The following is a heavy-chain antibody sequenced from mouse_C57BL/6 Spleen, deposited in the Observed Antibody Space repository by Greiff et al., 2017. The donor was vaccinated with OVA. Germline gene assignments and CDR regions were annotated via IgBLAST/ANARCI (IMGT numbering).Heavy chain of an antibody. CDR1: GYTFTSYG. J-gene: IGHJ1*03. D-gene: IGHD1-1*01. Sequence: EVQVVESGAELVRPGSSVKMSCKTSGYTFTSYGINWVKQRPGQGLEWIGYIYIGNGYTEYNEKFKGKATLTSDTSSSTAYMQLSSLTSEDSAIYFCARSAVVAGDWYFDVWGTGTTVTVSS. V-gene: IGHV1-58*01. CDR2: IYIGNGYT. CDR3: ARSAVVAGDWYFDV.